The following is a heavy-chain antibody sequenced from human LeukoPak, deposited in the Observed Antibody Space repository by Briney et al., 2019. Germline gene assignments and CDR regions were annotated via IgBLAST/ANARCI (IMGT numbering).Heavy chain of an antibody. V-gene: IGHV3-30-3*01. D-gene: IGHD2-21*02. CDR3: ARSVVVTTDDFDY. Sequence: PGRSLRPSCAASGFTFSSYTMHWVRQAPGKGLEWVAVISHDGSNKYYADSVKGRFTISRDNSKNTLYLQMNSLRVEDTAVYYCARSVVVTTDDFDYWGQGALVTVSS. J-gene: IGHJ4*02. CDR1: GFTFSSYT. CDR2: ISHDGSNK.